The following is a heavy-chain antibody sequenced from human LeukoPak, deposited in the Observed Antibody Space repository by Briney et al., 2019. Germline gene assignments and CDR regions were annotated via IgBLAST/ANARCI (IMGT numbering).Heavy chain of an antibody. CDR3: ARVVGATSIDY. CDR2: IKHRGRS. V-gene: IGHV4-38-2*02. CDR1: GSSISSDYN. Sequence: PSETLSLTCSVSGSSISSDYNWGWVRQPPGKGLEWIGSIKHRGRSYYNPSLKSRVTISVDTSKNQFSLQLSSVTAADTAVYYCARVVGATSIDYWGQGILVTVSS. J-gene: IGHJ4*02. D-gene: IGHD2-15*01.